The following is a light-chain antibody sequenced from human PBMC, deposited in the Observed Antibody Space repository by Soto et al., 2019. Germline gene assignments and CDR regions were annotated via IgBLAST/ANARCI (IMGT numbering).Light chain of an antibody. J-gene: IGKJ1*01. CDR1: QSVSSY. CDR3: QQRSNWPVT. V-gene: IGKV3-11*01. Sequence: EIVLTQFPATLSLSPGERATLSCRASQSVSSYLAWYQQKPGQVPRLLIYDASSRATGIPARFSGSGSGTEFTLTISSLEPEDFAVYYCQQRSNWPVTFGQGTRVEIK. CDR2: DAS.